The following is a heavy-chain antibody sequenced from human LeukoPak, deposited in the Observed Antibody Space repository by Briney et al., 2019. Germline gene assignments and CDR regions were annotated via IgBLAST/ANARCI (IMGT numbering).Heavy chain of an antibody. CDR1: GGSISSSNW. J-gene: IGHJ5*02. CDR3: AREAGRAVAGQTSNWFDP. D-gene: IGHD6-19*01. Sequence: PSETLSLTCAVSGGSISSSNWWSWVRQPPGKGLEWIGEIYHSGSTNYNPSLKSRVTISVDKSKNQFSLKLSSVTAADTAVYYCAREAGRAVAGQTSNWFDPWGQGTLVTVSS. CDR2: IYHSGST. V-gene: IGHV4-4*02.